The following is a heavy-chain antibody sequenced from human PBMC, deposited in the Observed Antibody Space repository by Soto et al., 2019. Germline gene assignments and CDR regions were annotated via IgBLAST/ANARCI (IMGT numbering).Heavy chain of an antibody. J-gene: IGHJ4*02. CDR1: GGTFSSYA. V-gene: IGHV1-69*13. CDR2: IIPIFGTA. CDR3: ARVMERYYDSSGSNLADY. D-gene: IGHD3-22*01. Sequence: GASVKVSCKASGGTFSSYAISWVRQAPGQGLEWMGGIIPIFGTANYAQKFQGRVTITADESTSTAYMELSSLRSEDTAVYYCARVMERYYDSSGSNLADYWGQGTLVTVSS.